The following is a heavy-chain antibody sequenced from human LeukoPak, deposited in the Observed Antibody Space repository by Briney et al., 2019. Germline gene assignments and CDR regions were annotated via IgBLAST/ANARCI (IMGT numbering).Heavy chain of an antibody. CDR3: VRGLGSISRSY. D-gene: IGHD3-10*01. V-gene: IGHV4-34*01. J-gene: IGHJ4*02. CDR2: INHSGST. Sequence: SETLSLTCFVYGGSFSGYYWSWIRQPPGKGLEWIGEINHSGSTNYNPSLKSRVTISVDTSKNQFSLKLSSVTAADTAVYYCVRGLGSISRSYWGQGTLVTVSS. CDR1: GGSFSGYY.